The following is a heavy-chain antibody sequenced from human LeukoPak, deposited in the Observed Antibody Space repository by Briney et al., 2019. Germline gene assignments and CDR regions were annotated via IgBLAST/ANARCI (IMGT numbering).Heavy chain of an antibody. CDR2: IYYSGST. CDR1: GGSISSGGYY. Sequence: SETLSLTCTVSGGSISSGGYYWSWIRQHPGKGLEWIGYIYYSGSTYYNPSLKSRVTISVDTSKNQFSLKLSSVTAADTAVYYCARFSVVTANFNGMDVWGQGTTVTVSS. V-gene: IGHV4-31*03. CDR3: ARFSVVTANFNGMDV. D-gene: IGHD2-21*02. J-gene: IGHJ6*02.